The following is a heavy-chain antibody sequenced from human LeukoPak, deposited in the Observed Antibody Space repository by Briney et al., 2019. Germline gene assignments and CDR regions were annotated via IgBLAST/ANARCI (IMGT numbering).Heavy chain of an antibody. Sequence: GGSLRLSCAASGFTFSSYAMSWVRQAPGKGLEWVSAISGSGGSTYYADSVKGRFTISRDNSKNTLYLQMNSLRAEDTAVYYCAKEGVSSSGWFLPYSDYWGQGTLVTVSS. CDR1: GFTFSSYA. J-gene: IGHJ4*02. V-gene: IGHV3-23*01. CDR2: ISGSGGST. D-gene: IGHD6-19*01. CDR3: AKEGVSSSGWFLPYSDY.